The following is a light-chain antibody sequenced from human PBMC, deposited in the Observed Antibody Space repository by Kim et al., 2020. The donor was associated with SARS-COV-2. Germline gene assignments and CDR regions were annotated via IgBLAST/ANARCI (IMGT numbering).Light chain of an antibody. J-gene: IGKJ1*01. CDR2: DAS. CDR1: QSISSL. Sequence: AAVGDRVTITCRARQSISSLLAWYQQRPGKAPKLLIYDASSLESGVPSRFSGSGSGTEFTLTISSLQPDDFATYYCQQYNSYPWTFGQGTKVDIK. CDR3: QQYNSYPWT. V-gene: IGKV1-5*01.